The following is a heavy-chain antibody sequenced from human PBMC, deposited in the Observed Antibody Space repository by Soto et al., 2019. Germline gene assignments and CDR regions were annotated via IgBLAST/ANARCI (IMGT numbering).Heavy chain of an antibody. CDR2: IGTAGDT. V-gene: IGHV3-13*01. D-gene: IGHD5-18*01. J-gene: IGHJ4*02. CDR3: ARGVGYGYVDYFDY. Sequence: GSLRLSCAASGFTFSSYDMHWVRQATGKGLEWVSAIGTAGDTYYPGSVKGRFTISRENAKNSSYLQMNSLRAGDTAVYYCARGVGYGYVDYFDYWGQGTLVTVSS. CDR1: GFTFSSYD.